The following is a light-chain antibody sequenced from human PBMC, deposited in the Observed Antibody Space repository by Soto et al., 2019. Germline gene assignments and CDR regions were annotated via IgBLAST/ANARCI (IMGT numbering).Light chain of an antibody. V-gene: IGLV2-11*01. CDR3: GSYAWSYTYVV. Sequence: QSALTQPRSVSGSPGQSVTISCTGTSSDVGGYNYVSWYQQHPGKAPKLMIYDVSKRPSGVPDRFSGSKSGNTASLTISGLQAEDAADYYCGSYAWSYTYVVFGGGTKLTVL. J-gene: IGLJ2*01. CDR2: DVS. CDR1: SSDVGGYNY.